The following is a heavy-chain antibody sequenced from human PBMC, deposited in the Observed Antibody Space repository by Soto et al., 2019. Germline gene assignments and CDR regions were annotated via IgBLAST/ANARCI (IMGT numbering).Heavy chain of an antibody. V-gene: IGHV1-69*12. Sequence: QVQLVQSGAEVKKPGSSVKVSCKASGGTFSSYAISWVRQAPGQGLEWMGGIIPIFGTANYAQKFQGRVTITAEESTSTAYMELSSLRSEDTAVYYCARGRTTVTTLVYYYYYGMDVWGQGTTVTVSS. D-gene: IGHD4-17*01. CDR2: IIPIFGTA. CDR1: GGTFSSYA. CDR3: ARGRTTVTTLVYYYYYGMDV. J-gene: IGHJ6*02.